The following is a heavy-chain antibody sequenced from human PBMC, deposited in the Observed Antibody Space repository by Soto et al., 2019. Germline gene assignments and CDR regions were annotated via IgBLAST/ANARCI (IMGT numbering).Heavy chain of an antibody. Sequence: SETLSVTCTVSGGSISSYYWSWSRQPPWEGLEWIGYIYYSGSTNYNPSLKSRVTISVDTSKNQFSLKLSSVTAADTAVYYCARTIRYCSGGSCPWTFDYWGKGTLVTVSS. J-gene: IGHJ4*02. CDR3: ARTIRYCSGGSCPWTFDY. V-gene: IGHV4-59*01. CDR1: GGSISSYY. CDR2: IYYSGST. D-gene: IGHD2-15*01.